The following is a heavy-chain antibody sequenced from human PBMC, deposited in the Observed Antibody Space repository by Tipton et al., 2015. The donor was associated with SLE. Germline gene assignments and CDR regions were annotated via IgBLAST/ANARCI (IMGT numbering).Heavy chain of an antibody. V-gene: IGHV4-34*01. J-gene: IGHJ4*02. D-gene: IGHD6-6*01. Sequence: AGLGKPSETLSLTCAVYGGSFSGYYWSWIRQPPGKGLEWIGEINHSESTNYNPSLKSRVTISVDTSKNHFSLKLSSVTAADTAVYYCARGGGYSSSAYLDYWGQGTLVTGSS. CDR3: ARGGGYSSSAYLDY. CDR2: INHSEST. CDR1: GGSFSGYY.